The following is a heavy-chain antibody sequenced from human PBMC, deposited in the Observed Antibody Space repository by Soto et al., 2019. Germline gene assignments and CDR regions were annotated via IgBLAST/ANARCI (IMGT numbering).Heavy chain of an antibody. CDR3: AKDLGGGWKNFDY. J-gene: IGHJ4*02. Sequence: QVQLVESGGGVVQPGRSLRLSCAASGFTFSSYGMHWVRQAPGKGLEWVAVISYDGSNKYYADSVKGRFTISRDNSKNTLYLQMYSLRAEDTAVYYCAKDLGGGWKNFDYWGQGTLVTVSS. D-gene: IGHD6-19*01. CDR2: ISYDGSNK. CDR1: GFTFSSYG. V-gene: IGHV3-30*18.